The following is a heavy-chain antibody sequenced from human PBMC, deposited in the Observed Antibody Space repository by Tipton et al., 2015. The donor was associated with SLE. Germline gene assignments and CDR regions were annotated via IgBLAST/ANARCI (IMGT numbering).Heavy chain of an antibody. Sequence: TLSLTCAVYGGSFSGYYWSWIRQPPGKGLEWIGEINHSGSTNYNPSLKSRVTISVDTSMNQFSLKLSSVTAADTAVYYCARGGDDAFDIWGQGTMVTVSS. CDR2: INHSGST. D-gene: IGHD7-27*01. J-gene: IGHJ3*02. CDR1: GGSFSGYY. CDR3: ARGGDDAFDI. V-gene: IGHV4-34*01.